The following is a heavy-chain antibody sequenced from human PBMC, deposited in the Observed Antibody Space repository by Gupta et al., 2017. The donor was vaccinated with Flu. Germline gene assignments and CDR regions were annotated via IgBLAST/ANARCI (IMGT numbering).Heavy chain of an antibody. Sequence: QVQLQESGPGLVKPSETLSLTCTVSGGSISSYYWSCIRQPPGKGLEWIGYIYYSGSTNYNPSLKSRVTISVDTSKTQFSLKLSSVTAADTAVYYCARDLYGMDVWGQGTTVTVSS. CDR2: IYYSGST. J-gene: IGHJ6*02. CDR1: GGSISSYY. V-gene: IGHV4-59*01. CDR3: ARDLYGMDV.